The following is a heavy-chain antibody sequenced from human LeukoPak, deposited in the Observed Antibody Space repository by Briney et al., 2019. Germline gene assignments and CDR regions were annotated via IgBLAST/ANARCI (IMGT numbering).Heavy chain of an antibody. Sequence: SETLTLTCTVSGGSISSSSAYWGWIRQPPGKGLEWIGSIYYSKNTYYNPSLKSRVTISEDKSKNQFSLTLGSVSATDTAVYYCVSPRGFSYGYFDYWGQGTLVTVSS. V-gene: IGHV4-39*01. CDR1: GGSISSSSAY. CDR2: IYYSKNT. D-gene: IGHD5-18*01. CDR3: VSPRGFSYGYFDY. J-gene: IGHJ4*02.